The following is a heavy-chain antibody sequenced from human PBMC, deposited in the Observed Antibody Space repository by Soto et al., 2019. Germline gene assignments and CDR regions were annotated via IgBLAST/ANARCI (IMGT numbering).Heavy chain of an antibody. CDR1: GYSFTSYD. CDR3: ARGEWELTW. Sequence: QVQLVQSGAEVKKPGASVKVSCKASGYSFTSYDINWVRQATGQGLEWMGWMNPNSGNTGYAQKFQGRVTMTRNTSISTAYMELSSLKFEDTAVNFCARGEWELTWWGQGTLVTVSS. J-gene: IGHJ4*02. V-gene: IGHV1-8*01. CDR2: MNPNSGNT. D-gene: IGHD1-26*01.